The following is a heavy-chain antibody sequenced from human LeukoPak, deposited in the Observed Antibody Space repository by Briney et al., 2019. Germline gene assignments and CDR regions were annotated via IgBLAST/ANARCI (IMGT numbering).Heavy chain of an antibody. D-gene: IGHD5-18*01. V-gene: IGHV3-74*01. CDR3: ARDGYSFGHDFDY. Sequence: GGSLRLSCAASGFTFSSYLMHCVRHTPGKGLVWVSRIKGDGSSTSYADSVKGRFTISRDNAKNTLYLQMNSLRAEDTAVYYCARDGYSFGHDFDYWGQGTLVTVSS. CDR2: IKGDGSST. J-gene: IGHJ4*02. CDR1: GFTFSSYL.